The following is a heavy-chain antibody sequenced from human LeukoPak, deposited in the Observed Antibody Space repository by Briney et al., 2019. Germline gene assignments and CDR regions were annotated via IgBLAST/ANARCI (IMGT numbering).Heavy chain of an antibody. D-gene: IGHD3-3*01. J-gene: IGHJ4*02. CDR1: GFTFSSYS. CDR2: ISSSSSTI. Sequence: GGSLRLSCAASGFTFSSYSMNWVRQAPGKGLEWVSYISSSSSTIYYADSVKGRFTISRDNAKNSLNLQMNSLRAEDTAVYYCARGGRYDFWSGLDYWGQGTLVTVSS. V-gene: IGHV3-48*01. CDR3: ARGGRYDFWSGLDY.